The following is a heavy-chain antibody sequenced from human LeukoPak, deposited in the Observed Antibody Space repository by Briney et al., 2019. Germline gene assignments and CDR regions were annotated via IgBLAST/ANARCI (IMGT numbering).Heavy chain of an antibody. V-gene: IGHV3-23*01. CDR3: AKDGYYYDSSPGDY. D-gene: IGHD3-22*01. CDR2: ISGSGGST. J-gene: IGHJ4*02. CDR1: GGSISSSSYY. Sequence: ETLSLTCTVSGGSISSSSYYWGWIRQPPGKGLEWVSAISGSGGSTYYADSVKGRFTISRDNSKNTLYLQMNSLRAEDTAVYYCAKDGYYYDSSPGDYWGQGTLVTVSS.